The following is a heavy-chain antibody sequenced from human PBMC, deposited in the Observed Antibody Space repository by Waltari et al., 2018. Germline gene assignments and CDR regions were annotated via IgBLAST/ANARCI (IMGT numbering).Heavy chain of an antibody. D-gene: IGHD2-8*01. V-gene: IGHV4-34*01. J-gene: IGHJ4*02. CDR1: GGSFSGYY. Sequence: QVQLQQWGAGLLKPSETLSLTCAVYGGSFSGYYWSWIRQPPGKGLEWIGEINHSGSTNSNPSLKIRVTISVDTSKNQFSLKLSSVTAADTAVYYCARGPRGLMVYARFKYYFDYWGQGTLVTVSS. CDR3: ARGPRGLMVYARFKYYFDY. CDR2: INHSGST.